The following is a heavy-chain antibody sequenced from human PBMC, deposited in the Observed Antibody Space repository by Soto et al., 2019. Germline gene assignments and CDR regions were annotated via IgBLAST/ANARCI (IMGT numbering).Heavy chain of an antibody. CDR1: GGTFSSYA. J-gene: IGHJ6*02. V-gene: IGHV1-69*13. D-gene: IGHD5-18*01. CDR2: IIPIFGTA. CDR3: AITTGYSYGQGSNSPNYYYYYGMDV. Sequence: GASVKVSCKASGGTFSSYAISWVRQAPGQGLEWMGGIIPIFGTANYAQKFQGRVTITADESTSTAYMELSSLRSEDTAVYYCAITTGYSYGQGSNSPNYYYYYGMDVWGQGTTVTVSS.